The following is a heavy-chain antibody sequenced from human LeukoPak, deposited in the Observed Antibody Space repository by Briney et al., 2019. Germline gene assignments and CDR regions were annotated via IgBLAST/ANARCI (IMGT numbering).Heavy chain of an antibody. Sequence: EESLKISCKGSGYSFTAYWIALVRQMPGKGLEWMGIIYPGDSDTKYSPSFQGQVTFSADKSISTAYLQWSSLKASDTAMYYCARQSQPDFWSGYYIDWGQGTLVTVSS. D-gene: IGHD3-3*01. CDR3: ARQSQPDFWSGYYID. V-gene: IGHV5-51*01. CDR2: IYPGDSDT. CDR1: GYSFTAYW. J-gene: IGHJ4*02.